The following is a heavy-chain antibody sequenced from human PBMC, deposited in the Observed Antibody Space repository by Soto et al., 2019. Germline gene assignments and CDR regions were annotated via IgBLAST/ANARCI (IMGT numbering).Heavy chain of an antibody. CDR2: TYYRSRWYK. D-gene: IGHD1-7*01. V-gene: IGHV6-1*01. Sequence: QVQLQESGPGLVKPSQTLSLTCAISGDSVSSNSAAWIWIRLSPSRGLEWLARTYYRSRWYKDYALSVRSRITVNPDTSKNQFSLQLTSVTPEDTAVYYCAGTTSHQWYYMDVWGKGTTVTVSS. J-gene: IGHJ6*03. CDR3: AGTTSHQWYYMDV. CDR1: GDSVSSNSAA.